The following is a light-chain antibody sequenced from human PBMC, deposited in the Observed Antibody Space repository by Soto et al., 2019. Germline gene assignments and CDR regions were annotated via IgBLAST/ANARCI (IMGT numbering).Light chain of an antibody. Sequence: EIVLTQSPAPLSLSPGERATLSCRASQSVSSYLAWYQQKPGQAPRLLIYDASNRATGIQARFSGSGPGTDFTLTISGLEPKDFAVYYCQQRSNWPITFGQGTRLEIK. CDR2: DAS. V-gene: IGKV3-11*01. CDR3: QQRSNWPIT. CDR1: QSVSSY. J-gene: IGKJ5*01.